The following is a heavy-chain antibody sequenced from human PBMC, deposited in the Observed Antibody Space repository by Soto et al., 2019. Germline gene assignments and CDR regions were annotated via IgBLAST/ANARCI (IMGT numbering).Heavy chain of an antibody. J-gene: IGHJ4*02. Sequence: GGSLRLSCAASGFTFSSYGMHWVRQAPGKGLEWVAVIWYDGSNKYYADSVKGRFTISRDNSKNTLFLQMNSLRAEDTAVYYCARDGSGSSHYFDYWGQGTTVTVSS. CDR2: IWYDGSNK. D-gene: IGHD1-26*01. V-gene: IGHV3-33*01. CDR3: ARDGSGSSHYFDY. CDR1: GFTFSSYG.